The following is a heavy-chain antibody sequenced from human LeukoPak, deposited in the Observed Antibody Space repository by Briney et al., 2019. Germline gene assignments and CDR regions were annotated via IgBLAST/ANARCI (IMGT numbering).Heavy chain of an antibody. CDR3: ARKFYDSSGYTLRRGYYYYYMDV. CDR2: IIPIFGTA. D-gene: IGHD3-22*01. CDR1: GGTFSSYA. Sequence: ASVKVSCKASGGTFSSYAISWVRQAPGQGLEWMGGIIPIFGTANYAQKLQGRVTMTTDTSTSTAYMELRSLRSDDTAVYYCARKFYDSSGYTLRRGYYYYYMDVWGKRTTVTGSS. J-gene: IGHJ6*03. V-gene: IGHV1-69*05.